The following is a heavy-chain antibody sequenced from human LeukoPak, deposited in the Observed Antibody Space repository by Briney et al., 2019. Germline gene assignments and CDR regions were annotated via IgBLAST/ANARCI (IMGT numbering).Heavy chain of an antibody. V-gene: IGHV4-61*08. D-gene: IGHD4-11*01. CDR3: ARDVPADYSNYVEIGDY. CDR1: GGSISSGDYY. Sequence: PSQTLSLTCTVSGGSISSGDYYWSWIRQPPGKGLEWIGYIYYSGSTNYNPSLKSRVTISVDTSKNQFSLKLSSVTAADTAVYYCARDVPADYSNYVEIGDYWGQGTLVTVSS. CDR2: IYYSGST. J-gene: IGHJ4*02.